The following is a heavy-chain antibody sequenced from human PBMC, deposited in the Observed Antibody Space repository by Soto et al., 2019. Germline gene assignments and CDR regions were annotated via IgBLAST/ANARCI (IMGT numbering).Heavy chain of an antibody. Sequence: VGSLRLSCAASGFTFSTYWMHWVRQAPGEGLLWVSGISADGTDTRYGDSVEGRFTISRDNAKNTVHLQMNSLRVEDTAVYYCARDFKDRGWGQGTLVTVSS. V-gene: IGHV3-74*01. CDR3: ARDFKDRG. J-gene: IGHJ4*02. CDR1: GFTFSTYW. CDR2: ISADGTDT.